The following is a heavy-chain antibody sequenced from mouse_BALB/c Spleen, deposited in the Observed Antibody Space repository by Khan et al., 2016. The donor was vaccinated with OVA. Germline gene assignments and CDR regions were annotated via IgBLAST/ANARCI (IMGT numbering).Heavy chain of an antibody. D-gene: IGHD2-14*01. CDR1: GYTFTDYI. J-gene: IGHJ3*01. CDR3: ARGGYSAFAY. V-gene: IGHV1-77*01. CDR2: IFPGSDTP. Sequence: QVQLQQSGPELVKPGASLKVSCKASGYTFTDYIIGWVKQSTRQGLEWIGDIFPGSDTPYYNEKFKDRATLTADKSASTAYMQLSSLTSDDSAVYFCARGGYSAFAYWGQGTLVTVSA.